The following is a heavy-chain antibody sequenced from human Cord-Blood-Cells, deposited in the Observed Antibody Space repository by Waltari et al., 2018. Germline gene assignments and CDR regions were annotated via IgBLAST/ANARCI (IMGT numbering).Heavy chain of an antibody. CDR1: GFTFSSYS. CDR3: ARDNEDSSSFDY. V-gene: IGHV3-48*02. D-gene: IGHD6-6*01. Sequence: EVQLVESGGGLVQPGGSLRLSCAASGFTFSSYSMNWVRQAPGKGLEWVSYISSSSTIYYADSVKGRFTISRDNAKNSLYLQMNSLRDEDTAVYYCARDNEDSSSFDYWGQGTLVTVSS. J-gene: IGHJ4*02. CDR2: ISSSSTI.